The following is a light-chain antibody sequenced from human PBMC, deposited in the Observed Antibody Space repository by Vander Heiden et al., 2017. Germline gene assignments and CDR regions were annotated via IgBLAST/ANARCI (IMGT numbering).Light chain of an antibody. CDR2: GAS. CDR1: QSVGSN. Sequence: EIVMTQSPATLSVSPEERATLSCRASQSVGSNVAWYQQKPGQAPKLLIYGASTRATGIPARFSGSGSGTEFTLTISSLQSEDFAVYYCQQDNSCPLTFGQGTQVEIK. CDR3: QQDNSCPLT. V-gene: IGKV3-15*01. J-gene: IGKJ1*01.